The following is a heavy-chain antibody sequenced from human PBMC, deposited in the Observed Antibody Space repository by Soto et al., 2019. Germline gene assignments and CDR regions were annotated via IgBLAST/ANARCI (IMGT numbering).Heavy chain of an antibody. CDR1: GFTISSNS. Sequence: PGGSLRLSCVASGFTISSNSMTWVRQAPGKGLEWVSVIFSGGTTYYADSVNGRFTISRDNSFNKLYLHMNTLRAEDTGVYYCATGRGGYNIVDYIDYWGQGTLVTVSS. CDR2: IFSGGTT. CDR3: ATGRGGYNIVDYIDY. D-gene: IGHD5-12*01. V-gene: IGHV3-53*01. J-gene: IGHJ4*02.